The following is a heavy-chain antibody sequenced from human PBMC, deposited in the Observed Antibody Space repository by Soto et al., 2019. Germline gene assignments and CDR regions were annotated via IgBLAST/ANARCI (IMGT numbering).Heavy chain of an antibody. V-gene: IGHV3-73*01. CDR1: GFTFSGSA. CDR3: TRPISSTVTTDY. D-gene: IGHD4-17*01. J-gene: IGHJ4*02. CDR2: IRSKANSYAT. Sequence: GGSLRLSCAASGFTFSGSAMHWVRQASGKGLEWVGRIRSKANSYATAYAASVKGRFIISRDDSKNTAYLQMNSLKTEDTAVYYCTRPISSTVTTDYWGQGTLVTVSS.